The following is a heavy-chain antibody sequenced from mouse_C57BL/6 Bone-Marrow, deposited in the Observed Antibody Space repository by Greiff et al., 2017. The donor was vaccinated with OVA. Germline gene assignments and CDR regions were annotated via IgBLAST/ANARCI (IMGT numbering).Heavy chain of an antibody. Sequence: EVQRVESGPELVKPGSSVKMSCKTSGYTFTSYGINWVKQRPGQGLEWIGYIYIGNGYTEYNEKFKGKATLTSDTSSSTAYMQLSSLTSEDSAIYFCAESHYYGSSPFYYAMDYWGQGTSVTVSS. D-gene: IGHD1-1*01. J-gene: IGHJ4*01. CDR2: IYIGNGYT. CDR3: AESHYYGSSPFYYAMDY. CDR1: GYTFTSYG. V-gene: IGHV1-58*01.